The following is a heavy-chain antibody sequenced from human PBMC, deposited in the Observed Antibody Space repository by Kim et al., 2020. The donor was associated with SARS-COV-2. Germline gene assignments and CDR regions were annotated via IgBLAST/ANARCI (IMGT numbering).Heavy chain of an antibody. CDR3: ARGGRGHDD. J-gene: IGHJ4*02. D-gene: IGHD3-16*01. V-gene: IGHV3-7*01. Sequence: GGSLRLSCAASGITFNALGMSWVRQAPGKGLEWVANINQDGTKTCYVDSVKGRFTISRDNAENSLYLQMSNLRADDTAVYYCARGGRGHDDWGQGPLVT. CDR2: INQDGTKT. CDR1: GITFNALG.